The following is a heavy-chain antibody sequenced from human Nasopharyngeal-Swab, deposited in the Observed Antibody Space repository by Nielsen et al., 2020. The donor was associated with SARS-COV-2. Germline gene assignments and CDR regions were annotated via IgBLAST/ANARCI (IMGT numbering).Heavy chain of an antibody. CDR3: ARSRLPGVFSVTASWYFDL. D-gene: IGHD2-21*02. CDR2: IYSGGSR. J-gene: IGHJ2*01. Sequence: WIRQPPGKGLEWVSVIYSGGSRHYAGSVKGRFTIPRDNSKNALYLQMNSLRAEDTAVYYCARSRLPGVFSVTASWYFDLWGRGTLVTVSS. V-gene: IGHV3-53*01.